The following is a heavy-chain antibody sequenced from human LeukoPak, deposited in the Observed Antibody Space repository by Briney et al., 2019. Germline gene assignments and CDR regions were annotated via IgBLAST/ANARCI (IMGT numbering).Heavy chain of an antibody. CDR2: INPNSGGT. Sequence: GASVKVSCKASGYTFTEYYMHWVRQAPGQGLEWMGWINPNSGGTNYAQKFQGRVTMTRDTSISTAYMELNRLRSDDTAVYYCARDRDYGSGIFDYWGQGTLVTVSS. CDR1: GYTFTEYY. J-gene: IGHJ4*02. D-gene: IGHD3-10*01. V-gene: IGHV1-2*02. CDR3: ARDRDYGSGIFDY.